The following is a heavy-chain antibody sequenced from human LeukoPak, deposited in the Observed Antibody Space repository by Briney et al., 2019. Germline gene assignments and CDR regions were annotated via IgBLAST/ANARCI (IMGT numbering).Heavy chain of an antibody. D-gene: IGHD6-19*01. J-gene: IGHJ6*02. V-gene: IGHV4-31*03. CDR3: ARDPIAVAPFYYGMDV. CDR1: GGSISSGGYY. Sequence: PSETLSLTCTVSGGSISSGGYYWSWIRQHPGKGLEWIGHIYYSGSTYYNPSLKSRVTISVDTSKNQFSLKLSSVTAADTAVYYCARDPIAVAPFYYGMDVWGQGTTVTVSS. CDR2: IYYSGST.